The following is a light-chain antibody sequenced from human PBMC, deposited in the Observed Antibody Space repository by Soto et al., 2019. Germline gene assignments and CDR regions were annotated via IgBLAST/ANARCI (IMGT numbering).Light chain of an antibody. CDR1: RSLSSSY. J-gene: IGKJ2*01. V-gene: IGKV3-20*01. Sequence: EIVLTQSPGTPSLSPGERATLSCRASRSLSSSYVVWYQQKPGQAPRLLIYAASRRATGIPDRFSGSGSATEYTLTISRLEPEDFAVYYCQQQGTFGQGTKLEIK. CDR3: QQQGT. CDR2: AAS.